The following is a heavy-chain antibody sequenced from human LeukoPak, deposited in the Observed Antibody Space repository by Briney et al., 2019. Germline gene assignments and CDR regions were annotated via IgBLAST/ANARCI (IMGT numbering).Heavy chain of an antibody. J-gene: IGHJ4*02. D-gene: IGHD4-23*01. CDR2: IHYSGST. CDR1: GDSISSTTYF. Sequence: SETLSLTCTVSGDSISSTTYFWDWIRQPPGKGLEWIGYIHYSGSTNYSPSLKSRVVISVDTSKNQFSLNLRSVTAADTAVYYCARLTRKTTVVPPDFDYWGQGILVTVSS. CDR3: ARLTRKTTVVPPDFDY. V-gene: IGHV4-61*05.